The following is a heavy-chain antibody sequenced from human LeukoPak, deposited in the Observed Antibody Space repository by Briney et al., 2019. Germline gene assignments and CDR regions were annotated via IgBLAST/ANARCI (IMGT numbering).Heavy chain of an antibody. Sequence: ASVKVSCKASGGVFTTYAISWVRQAPGQGLEWMGSIIPFLGTTNYAQKFQGRVTITADEPTRTAYMELTYVRSDDTAVYYCTIIPNVILFTHYFEYWGQGTLVTVSS. CDR1: GGVFTTYA. D-gene: IGHD2-21*01. J-gene: IGHJ4*02. CDR3: TIIPNVILFTHYFEY. V-gene: IGHV1-69*11. CDR2: IIPFLGTT.